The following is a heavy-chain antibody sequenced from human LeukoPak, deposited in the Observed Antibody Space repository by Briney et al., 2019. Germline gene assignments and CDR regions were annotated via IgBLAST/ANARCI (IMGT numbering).Heavy chain of an antibody. V-gene: IGHV4-59*08. Sequence: SETLSLTSTVSGASINNNFWTWIRQPPGKGLEWIGYIYSSGSANYNPSLKSRVTISGDTSKNQISLKLTSVTAADTAVYFCARHRDYYDTWGQGTLVTVSS. CDR2: IYSSGSA. D-gene: IGHD3-22*01. CDR1: GASINNNF. CDR3: ARHRDYYDT. J-gene: IGHJ5*02.